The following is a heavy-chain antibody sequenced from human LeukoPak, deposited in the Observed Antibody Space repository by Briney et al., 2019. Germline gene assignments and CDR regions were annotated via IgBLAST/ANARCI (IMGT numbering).Heavy chain of an antibody. V-gene: IGHV3-30*02. D-gene: IGHD3-22*01. Sequence: PGGSLRLSCEVSGFTFSSYGMHWVRQAPGKGLEWVAFIEYDGSYKKEADSVKGRFTISRDKSKNTLHLQMNSLRAEDTAVYYCAKGHQDYYDSSGYFFFDYWGQGTLVTVSS. CDR3: AKGHQDYYDSSGYFFFDY. CDR2: IEYDGSYK. CDR1: GFTFSSYG. J-gene: IGHJ4*02.